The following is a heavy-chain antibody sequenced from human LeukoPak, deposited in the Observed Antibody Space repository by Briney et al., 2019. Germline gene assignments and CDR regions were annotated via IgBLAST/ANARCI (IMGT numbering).Heavy chain of an antibody. CDR1: GYTFTSYG. CDR3: ARGVHVRVYDSNPHYGHY. Sequence: ASVKVSCKASGYTFTSYGISWVRQAPGQGLEWMGWISAYNGNTNYAQKLQGRVTMTTDTSTSTAYMELSSLRSEDTALYYCARGVHVRVYDSNPHYGHYWGQGTLVTVSS. D-gene: IGHD3-22*01. V-gene: IGHV1-18*01. CDR2: ISAYNGNT. J-gene: IGHJ4*02.